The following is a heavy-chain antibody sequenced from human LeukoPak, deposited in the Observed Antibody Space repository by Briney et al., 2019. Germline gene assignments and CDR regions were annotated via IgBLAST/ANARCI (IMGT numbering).Heavy chain of an antibody. CDR2: INHCGST. D-gene: IGHD3-10*01. Sequence: SETLSLTCVVYGGSFSGFYWSWIRQPPGKGLEWIAEINHCGSTNYIPSLKSRVTISADTSKNHFSLKLRSVTAADTAVYYCARAWSYGSGSYLDYWGQGTLVTVSS. V-gene: IGHV4-34*01. J-gene: IGHJ4*02. CDR3: ARAWSYGSGSYLDY. CDR1: GGSFSGFY.